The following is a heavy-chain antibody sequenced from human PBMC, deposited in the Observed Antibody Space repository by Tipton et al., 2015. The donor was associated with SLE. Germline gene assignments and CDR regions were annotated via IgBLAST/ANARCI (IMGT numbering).Heavy chain of an antibody. CDR3: ARCIVGAGGCAS. V-gene: IGHV3-74*01. CDR1: GFTFSSYW. CDR2: IKSDGSST. Sequence: SLRLSCAASGFTFSSYWMHWVRQAPGKGLVWVSRIKSDGSSTSYADSVKGRFTISRDNAKNTLFLQMNSLRAEDTAVYYCARCIVGAGGCASSGPGPVVTVSS. D-gene: IGHD1-26*01. J-gene: IGHJ5*02.